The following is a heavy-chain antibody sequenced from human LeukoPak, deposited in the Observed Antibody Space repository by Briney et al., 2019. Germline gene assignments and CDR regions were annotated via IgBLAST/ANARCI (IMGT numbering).Heavy chain of an antibody. D-gene: IGHD6-6*01. Sequence: ASVKVSCKASGYTFTGYYMHWVRQAPGQGLEWMGWINPNSGGTNYTQKFQGRVTMTRDTSISTAYMELSSLRSEDTAVYYCARAPYSSSFIVDWGQGTLVTVSS. CDR3: ARAPYSSSFIVD. CDR2: INPNSGGT. J-gene: IGHJ4*02. V-gene: IGHV1-2*02. CDR1: GYTFTGYY.